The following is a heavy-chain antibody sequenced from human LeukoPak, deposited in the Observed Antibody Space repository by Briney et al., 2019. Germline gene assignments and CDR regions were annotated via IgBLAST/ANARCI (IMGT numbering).Heavy chain of an antibody. J-gene: IGHJ4*02. D-gene: IGHD2-15*01. Sequence: GGSLRLSCAASGFTLSSFEMNWVRQAPGKGLEWVSYISSSGRTIYYADSVKGRFTISRDNSKNTLYLQMNSLRAEDTAVYYCAKLGLVVVAATYFDYWGQGTLVTVSS. CDR2: ISSSGRTI. CDR1: GFTLSSFE. V-gene: IGHV3-48*03. CDR3: AKLGLVVVAATYFDY.